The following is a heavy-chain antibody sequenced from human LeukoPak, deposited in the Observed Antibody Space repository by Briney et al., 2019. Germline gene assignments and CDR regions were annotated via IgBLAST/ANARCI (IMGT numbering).Heavy chain of an antibody. Sequence: GGSLRLSCAASGFTFSSYWMDWVRQAPGKGLVWVSRINSDGIGTSYADSVKGRFTVSIDNAKNTLYLQMNSLRAEDTAVYYCARGSYDSSGYHDYWGQGTLVTVST. J-gene: IGHJ4*02. CDR2: INSDGIGT. V-gene: IGHV3-74*01. D-gene: IGHD3-22*01. CDR1: GFTFSSYW. CDR3: ARGSYDSSGYHDY.